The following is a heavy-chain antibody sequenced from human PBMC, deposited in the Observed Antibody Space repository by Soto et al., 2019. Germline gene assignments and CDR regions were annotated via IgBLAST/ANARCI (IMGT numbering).Heavy chain of an antibody. CDR1: GFSFSDFG. D-gene: IGHD2-21*02. CDR2: ISHDGSNQ. J-gene: IGHJ6*04. CDR3: AKETRSRAVTATRVNGMDV. Sequence: QVQLVESGGGVVQPGRSLRLSCAPSGFSFSDFGMHWVRQAPGMGLEWVAAISHDGSNQYYGDSVKARLSISRDHSNNRLYLQMNNLRVEDSAIYFCAKETRSRAVTATRVNGMDVWGEGTTVTVSS. V-gene: IGHV3-30*18.